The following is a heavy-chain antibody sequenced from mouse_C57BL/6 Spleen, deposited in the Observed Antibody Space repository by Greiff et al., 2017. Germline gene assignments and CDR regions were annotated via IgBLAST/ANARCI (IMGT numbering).Heavy chain of an antibody. CDR2: IRLKSDNYAT. J-gene: IGHJ2*01. D-gene: IGHD2-5*01. V-gene: IGHV6-3*01. Sequence: EVKVVESGGGLVQPGGSMKLSCVASGFTFSNYWMNWVRQSPEKGLEWVAQIRLKSDNYATHYAESVKGRFTISRDDSKSSVYLQMNNLRAEDTGIYYCVYSNYDFGDWGQGTTLTVSS. CDR1: GFTFSNYW. CDR3: VYSNYDFGD.